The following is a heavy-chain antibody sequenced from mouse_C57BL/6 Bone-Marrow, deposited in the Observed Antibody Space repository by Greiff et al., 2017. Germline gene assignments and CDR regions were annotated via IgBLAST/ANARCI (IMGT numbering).Heavy chain of an antibody. CDR3: ARGRSYGY. V-gene: IGHV1-64*01. CDR1: GYTFTSYW. CDR2: IHPNSGST. J-gene: IGHJ2*01. D-gene: IGHD1-1*01. Sequence: VQLQQPGAELVKPGASVKLSCKASGYTFTSYWMHWVKQRPGQGLEWIGMIHPNSGSTNYNEKFKRKATLTVDKSSSTADMQLSSLSSEDSAVYYCARGRSYGYWGQGTTLTVSS.